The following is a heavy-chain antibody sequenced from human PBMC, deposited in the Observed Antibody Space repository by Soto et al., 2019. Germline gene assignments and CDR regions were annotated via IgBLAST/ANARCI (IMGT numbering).Heavy chain of an antibody. Sequence: TLSLTWRVSGGSISSGDYYWRWNRQPPGKGLEWIGYIYYSGSTYYNPSLKSRVTISVDTSKNQFSLKLSSVTAADTAVYYCARAGSSGGWFDPWGQGTLVTVSS. D-gene: IGHD6-6*01. CDR2: IYYSGST. CDR1: GGSISSGDYY. V-gene: IGHV4-30-4*01. CDR3: ARAGSSGGWFDP. J-gene: IGHJ5*02.